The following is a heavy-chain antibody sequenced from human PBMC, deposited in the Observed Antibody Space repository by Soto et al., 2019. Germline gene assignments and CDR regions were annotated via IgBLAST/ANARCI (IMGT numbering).Heavy chain of an antibody. J-gene: IGHJ4*02. CDR1: GGSISRSTYY. CDR3: ARHEGGWMYSFDY. D-gene: IGHD6-19*01. Sequence: QLQLQESGPGLVRPSETLSLACTVSGGSISRSTYYWGWIRQPPGNGLEWIGSIYYNGGTYYNPSLKGRVTISVDTSKNQFSLWLSSVTAADTAVYYCARHEGGWMYSFDYWGQGTLVTVPS. CDR2: IYYNGGT. V-gene: IGHV4-39*01.